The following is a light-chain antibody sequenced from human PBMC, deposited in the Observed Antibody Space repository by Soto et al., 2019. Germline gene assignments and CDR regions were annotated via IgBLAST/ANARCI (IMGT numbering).Light chain of an antibody. CDR3: AAGDDSLNGPV. CDR2: SNN. Sequence: QSVLTQPPSASGTPGQRVTISCSGSSSNIGSNTVNWYQQLPGTAPKLLIYSNNPRPSGVPDRFSGSKSGTSASLAISGLQSEDEDDYYCAAGDDSLNGPVFGGGTKLTVL. CDR1: SSNIGSNT. J-gene: IGLJ3*02. V-gene: IGLV1-44*01.